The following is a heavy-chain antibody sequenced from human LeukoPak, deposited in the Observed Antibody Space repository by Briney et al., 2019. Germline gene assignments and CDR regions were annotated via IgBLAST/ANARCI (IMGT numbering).Heavy chain of an antibody. V-gene: IGHV3-7*04. Sequence: GGSLRLSCAASGFTFSSYWMSWVRQAPGKGLEWVANIKLDGSEKYSVDSVKGRFTISRDNAKNSLFLQMNSLRAEDTAVYYCARVIAAAATAQADYFDYWGQGTPVTVSS. CDR1: GFTFSSYW. D-gene: IGHD6-13*01. CDR2: IKLDGSEK. CDR3: ARVIAAAATAQADYFDY. J-gene: IGHJ4*02.